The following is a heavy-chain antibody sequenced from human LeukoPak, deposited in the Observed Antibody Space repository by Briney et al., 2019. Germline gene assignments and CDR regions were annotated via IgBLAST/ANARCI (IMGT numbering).Heavy chain of an antibody. CDR2: IYPGDSDT. J-gene: IGHJ4*02. D-gene: IGHD6-19*01. CDR1: GYSFTSYW. CDR3: ARPKYSSGGTFYFDY. V-gene: IGHV5-51*01. Sequence: GESLKISCKGSGYSFTSYWIGWVRQMPGKGLEWMGIIYPGDSDTRYSPSFQGQVTISADKSISTAYLQWSSLKASDTAMYYCARPKYSSGGTFYFDYWGQGTLVTVSS.